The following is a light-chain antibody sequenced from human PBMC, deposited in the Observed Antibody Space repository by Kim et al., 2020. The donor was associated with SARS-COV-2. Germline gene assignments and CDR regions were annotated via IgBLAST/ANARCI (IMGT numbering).Light chain of an antibody. Sequence: EIVLTQSPGTLSLSPGERATLSCRASQSVSSSYLAWYQQKPGQAPRLLIYGASSRATGIPDRFSGSGSGTDFTLTISRLEPEDFAVYFCQQYGCSPPLTFGGGTKVDIK. CDR2: GAS. CDR1: QSVSSSY. V-gene: IGKV3-20*01. J-gene: IGKJ4*01. CDR3: QQYGCSPPLT.